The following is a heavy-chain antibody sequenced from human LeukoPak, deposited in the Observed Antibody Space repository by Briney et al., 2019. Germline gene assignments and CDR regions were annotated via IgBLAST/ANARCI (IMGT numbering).Heavy chain of an antibody. Sequence: GGSLRLSCAASGFTFSSYAMHWVRQAPGKGLEWVAVISYVGSNKYYADSVKGRFTISRDNSKNTLYLQMNSLRAEDTAVYYCARDRSYYDSSGYYYGTGGAMGSLLYWGQGTLVTVSS. J-gene: IGHJ4*02. V-gene: IGHV3-30-3*01. CDR2: ISYVGSNK. D-gene: IGHD3-22*01. CDR3: ARDRSYYDSSGYYYGTGGAMGSLLY. CDR1: GFTFSSYA.